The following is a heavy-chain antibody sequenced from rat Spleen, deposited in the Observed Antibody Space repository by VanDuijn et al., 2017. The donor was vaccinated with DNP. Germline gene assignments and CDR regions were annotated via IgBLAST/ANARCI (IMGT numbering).Heavy chain of an antibody. CDR2: INKDSSII. CDR1: GFNFNEYW. D-gene: IGHD1-11*01. J-gene: IGHJ2*01. V-gene: IGHV4-2*01. Sequence: EVKLVESGGGLVQPGRSMKLSCAASGFNFNEYWMGWIRQAPGKGLEWIGEINKDSSIINYAPSLKDKFTISRDNAQNTLYLQMSKLGSEDTAIYYCARGPNYGGYSDFFDYWGQGVMVTVSS. CDR3: ARGPNYGGYSDFFDY.